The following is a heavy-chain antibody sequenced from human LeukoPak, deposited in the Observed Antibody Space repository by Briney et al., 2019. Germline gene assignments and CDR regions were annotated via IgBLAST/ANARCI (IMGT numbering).Heavy chain of an antibody. Sequence: PGGSPRLSCAASGFTFSSYGMSWVRQAPGKGLGWVSAISGSGGSTYYADYVKGRFTISRDNSKNTLYLQTNSLRAEDTAVYYCAKETELRYFDWSCDYWGQGTLVTVSS. J-gene: IGHJ4*02. CDR2: ISGSGGST. CDR1: GFTFSSYG. V-gene: IGHV3-23*01. CDR3: AKETELRYFDWSCDY. D-gene: IGHD3-9*01.